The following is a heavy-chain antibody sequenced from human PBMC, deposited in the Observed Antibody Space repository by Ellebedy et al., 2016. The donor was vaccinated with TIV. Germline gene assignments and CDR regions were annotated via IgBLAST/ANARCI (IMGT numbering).Heavy chain of an antibody. CDR3: AREGREYNTQSQYFPH. CDR2: IIPMFGTT. Sequence: AASVKVSCKASGGIFSSYAISWVRQAPGQGLEWMGGIIPMFGTTNYAQNFQGRVTITADKSTTTVYMELSSLRPEDTAVYYCAREGREYNTQSQYFPHWGQGTLLTVSS. CDR1: GGIFSSYA. J-gene: IGHJ1*01. D-gene: IGHD6-6*01. V-gene: IGHV1-69*06.